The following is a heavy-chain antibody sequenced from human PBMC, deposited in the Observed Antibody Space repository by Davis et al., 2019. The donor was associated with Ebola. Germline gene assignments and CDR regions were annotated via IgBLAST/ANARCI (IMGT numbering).Heavy chain of an antibody. V-gene: IGHV3-23*01. CDR3: ANLRGFLEWYDYGMDV. D-gene: IGHD3-3*01. J-gene: IGHJ6*02. Sequence: PGGSLRLSCAASGFTFSSYAMSWVRQAPGKGLEWVSAISASGGSTYYADSVKGRFTVSRDNSKNTLYLRMNSLRAEDTALYYCANLRGFLEWYDYGMDVWGQGTTVTVSS. CDR1: GFTFSSYA. CDR2: ISASGGST.